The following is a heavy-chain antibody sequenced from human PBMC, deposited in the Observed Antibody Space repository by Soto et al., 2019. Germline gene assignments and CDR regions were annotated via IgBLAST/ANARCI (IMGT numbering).Heavy chain of an antibody. D-gene: IGHD3-10*01. CDR1: GITFSNAW. CDR2: IKSNSDGGTT. V-gene: IGHV3-15*01. CDR3: TTGFRWFGEF. Sequence: EVQLVESGGGLVIPGGSLRLSCAGSGITFSNAWVTWVRQAPGKGLEWVGRIKSNSDGGTTDYAAPVKGRFTISRDDLRNPLSLQMNSLKGEDTAVYYCTTGFRWFGEFWGQGTLVTVSS. J-gene: IGHJ4*02.